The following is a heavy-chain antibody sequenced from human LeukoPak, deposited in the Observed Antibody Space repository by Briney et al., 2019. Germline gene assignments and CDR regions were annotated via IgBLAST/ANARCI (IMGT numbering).Heavy chain of an antibody. D-gene: IGHD3-9*01. V-gene: IGHV1-3*03. CDR2: INAGNGNT. CDR3: ARGGYDILTGYWSSIDY. Sequence: VASVKVSCKASGYTFTSYAMHWVRQAPGQRLEWMGWINAGNGNTKYSQEFQGRVTITRDTSASTAYMELSSLRSEDMAVYYCARGGYDILTGYWSSIDYWGQGTLVTVSS. CDR1: GYTFTSYA. J-gene: IGHJ4*02.